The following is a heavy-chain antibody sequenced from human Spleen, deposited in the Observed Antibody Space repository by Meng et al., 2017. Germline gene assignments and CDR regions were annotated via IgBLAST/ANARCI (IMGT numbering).Heavy chain of an antibody. J-gene: IGHJ4*02. V-gene: IGHV5-51*01. CDR3: GRRYYGSGSIDY. CDR1: GYSFSSYW. CDR2: IYPGDSDT. Sequence: GESLKISCKGSGYSFSSYWIAWVRQMPGKGLEWMGIIYPGDSDTEYSPSFQGQVTISADKSINIAYLQWSSLKTSDSAMYYCGRRYYGSGSIDYWGQGTLVTVSS. D-gene: IGHD3-10*01.